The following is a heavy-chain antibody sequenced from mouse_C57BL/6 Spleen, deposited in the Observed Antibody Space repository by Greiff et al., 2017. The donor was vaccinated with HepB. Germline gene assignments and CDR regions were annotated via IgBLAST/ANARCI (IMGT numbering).Heavy chain of an antibody. CDR3: ARSLNTTKYFDV. CDR2: INPSTGGT. CDR1: GYSFTGYY. V-gene: IGHV1-42*01. D-gene: IGHD1-1*01. Sequence: VQLQQSGPELVKPGASVKISCKASGYSFTGYYMNWVKQSPEKSLEWIGEINPSTGGTTYNQKFKAKATLTVDKSSSTAYMQLKSLTSEDSAVYYCARSLNTTKYFDVWGTGTTVTVSS. J-gene: IGHJ1*03.